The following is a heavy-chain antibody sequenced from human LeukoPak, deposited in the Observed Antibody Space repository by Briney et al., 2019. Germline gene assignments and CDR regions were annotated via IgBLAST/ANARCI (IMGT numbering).Heavy chain of an antibody. D-gene: IGHD5-24*01. CDR3: ARKERWLQHDY. V-gene: IGHV4-30-4*01. CDR2: IYYSGST. Sequence: SETLSLTCTVSGGSISSGDYYWSWIRQPPGKGLEWIGYIYYSGSTYYNPSLKSRVTISVDTSKNQFSLKLSSVTAADTAVYYCARKERWLQHDYWGQGTQVTVSS. CDR1: GGSISSGDYY. J-gene: IGHJ4*02.